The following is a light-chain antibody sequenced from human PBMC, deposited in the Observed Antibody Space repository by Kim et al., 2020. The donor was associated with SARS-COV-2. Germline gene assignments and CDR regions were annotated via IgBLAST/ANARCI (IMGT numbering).Light chain of an antibody. CDR1: QSVSSN. CDR2: GAS. CDR3: QQYNSWPPIT. J-gene: IGKJ5*01. Sequence: SPGERATLSCRASQSVSSNLAWYQQKPGQTPRLLIYGASTRATGIPARFSGSGSGTEFTLTISSLQSEDFALYYCQQYNSWPPITFGQGTRLEIK. V-gene: IGKV3-15*01.